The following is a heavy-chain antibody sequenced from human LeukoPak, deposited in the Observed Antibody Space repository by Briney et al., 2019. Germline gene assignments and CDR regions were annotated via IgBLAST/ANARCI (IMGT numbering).Heavy chain of an antibody. CDR1: GFTSSSYS. Sequence: RGSLRLSCAASGFTSSSYSTSWVRHPPGKGLEWVSSIISSSRYRSYADSVKGRFTISIDNAKISLYLQVNRLRAEDTAVYYCARDSLVVGGLDWGQGTLVTVSS. V-gene: IGHV3-21*01. J-gene: IGHJ4*02. D-gene: IGHD1-26*01. CDR3: ARDSLVVGGLD. CDR2: IISSSRYR.